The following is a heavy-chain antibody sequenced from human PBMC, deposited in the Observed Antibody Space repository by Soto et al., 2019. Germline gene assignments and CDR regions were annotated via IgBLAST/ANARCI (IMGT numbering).Heavy chain of an antibody. J-gene: IGHJ4*02. CDR1: GFTFHDYA. Sequence: LRLSCTASGFTFHDYAMNWVRQAPGKGLEWVGFIKSKTYAGTTEYAASVQGRVTISKDDSKSMTYLQMNSMKTEDKAVYYCARGGYYDTNGYSYYFDYWGQGALVPVSS. CDR3: ARGGYYDTNGYSYYFDY. D-gene: IGHD3-22*01. CDR2: IKSKTYAGTT. V-gene: IGHV3-49*04.